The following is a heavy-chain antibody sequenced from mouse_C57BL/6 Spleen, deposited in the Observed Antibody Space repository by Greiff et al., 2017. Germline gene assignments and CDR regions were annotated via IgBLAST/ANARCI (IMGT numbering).Heavy chain of an antibody. D-gene: IGHD2-5*01. J-gene: IGHJ3*01. CDR3: ERSKGLYSNQTWFAY. V-gene: IGHV1-7*01. Sequence: QVQLQQSGAELAKPGASVKLSCKASGYTFTSYWMHWVKQRPGKGLEWIGYINPSSGYTKYNQKFKDKATFTADKSSSTAYMQLSSLTYEDSEVYYCERSKGLYSNQTWFAYWGQGTLVTVSA. CDR2: INPSSGYT. CDR1: GYTFTSYW.